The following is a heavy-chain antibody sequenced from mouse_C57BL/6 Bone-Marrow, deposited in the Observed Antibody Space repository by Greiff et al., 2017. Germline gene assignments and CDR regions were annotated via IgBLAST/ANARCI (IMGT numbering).Heavy chain of an antibody. CDR2: IDPSDSET. Sequence: VQLQQPGAELVRPGSSVKLSCKASGYTFTSYWMHWVKQRPIHGLEWIGNIDPSDSETHYNQKFKDKATLTVAKSSSTAYMQLSSLTSEDSAVYYCARVEYGGSYGDYWGQGTTLTVSS. CDR1: GYTFTSYW. D-gene: IGHD1-1*01. V-gene: IGHV1-52*01. J-gene: IGHJ2*01. CDR3: ARVEYGGSYGDY.